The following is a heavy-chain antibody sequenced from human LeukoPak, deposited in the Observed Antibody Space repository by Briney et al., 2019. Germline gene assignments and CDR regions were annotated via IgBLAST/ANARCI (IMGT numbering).Heavy chain of an antibody. D-gene: IGHD5-24*01. V-gene: IGHV4-38-2*02. Sequence: SETLSLTCTVSGYSISSGYYWGWIRQPPGKGLEWIGSIYHSGSTYYNPSLKSRVTISVDTSKNQFSLKLRSVTAADTAVYYCARGDGYNYFDYWGQGTLVTVSS. CDR3: ARGDGYNYFDY. CDR2: IYHSGST. J-gene: IGHJ4*02. CDR1: GYSISSGYY.